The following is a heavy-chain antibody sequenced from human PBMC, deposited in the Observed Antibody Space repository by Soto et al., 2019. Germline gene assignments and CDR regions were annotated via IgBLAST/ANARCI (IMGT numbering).Heavy chain of an antibody. CDR3: ARGTKGAGGWYFDI. V-gene: IGHV1-18*01. CDR1: GFTLNNHA. D-gene: IGHD1-26*01. J-gene: IGHJ2*01. Sequence: QLQVVQSDVEVKRPGASVRISCKASGFTLNNHAMTWVRQAPGKGLEWMGWIGAIVYNDATNYARQFQGRLTMARDTSPNTVYMDLSSLRSDDTAVYYCARGTKGAGGWYFDIWGRGTLVVVSS. CDR2: IGAIVYNDAT.